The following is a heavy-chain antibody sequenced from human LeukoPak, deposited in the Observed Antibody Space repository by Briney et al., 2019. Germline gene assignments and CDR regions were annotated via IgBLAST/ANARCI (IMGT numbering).Heavy chain of an antibody. D-gene: IGHD3-10*01. Sequence: ASVKVSCKASGGTFSSYAISWVRQAPGQGLEWMGWINPNSGGTNYAQKFQGRVTMTRDTSISTAYMELSRLRSDDTAVYYCARGLLWFGELNPTIDYWGQGTLVTVSS. CDR2: INPNSGGT. V-gene: IGHV1-2*02. J-gene: IGHJ4*02. CDR3: ARGLLWFGELNPTIDY. CDR1: GGTFSSYA.